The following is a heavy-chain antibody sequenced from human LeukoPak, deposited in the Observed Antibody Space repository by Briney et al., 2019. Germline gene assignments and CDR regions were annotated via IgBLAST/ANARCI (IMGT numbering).Heavy chain of an antibody. CDR3: ARDSGFWKGMVRGVIGAFDI. V-gene: IGHV4-4*07. Sequence: SETLSLTCTVSGASIRTYYWSWIRQPPGKGLEWIGRIYTSGSTNYNPSLKSRVTMSVDTSKNQFSLKLSSVTAADTAVYYCARDSGFWKGMVRGVIGAFDIWGQGTMVTVSS. CDR2: IYTSGST. J-gene: IGHJ3*02. D-gene: IGHD3-10*01. CDR1: GASIRTYY.